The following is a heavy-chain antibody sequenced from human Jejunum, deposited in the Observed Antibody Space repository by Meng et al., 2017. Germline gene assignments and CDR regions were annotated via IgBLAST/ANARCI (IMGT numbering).Heavy chain of an antibody. J-gene: IGHJ4*01. Sequence: GESLKISCAASGFVFDDYAIHWVRQVPGKGLEWLSLISWDGETTYYADSVKGRFTVSRDNNKNSLYLQMNSLRAEDTALYYCAKEGSTSGWFFFDSWGQGTQVTVSS. CDR2: ISWDGETT. V-gene: IGHV3-43D*04. CDR1: GFVFDDYA. D-gene: IGHD6-19*01. CDR3: AKEGSTSGWFFFDS.